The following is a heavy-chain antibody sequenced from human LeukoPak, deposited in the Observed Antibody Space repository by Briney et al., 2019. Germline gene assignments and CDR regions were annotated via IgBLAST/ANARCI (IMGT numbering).Heavy chain of an antibody. V-gene: IGHV3-21*01. CDR2: ISSSSNYI. Sequence: GRSLRLSCAASGFIFSSYSMNWVRQAPGKGLEWVSSISSSSNYIYYADSVKGRFTISRDNDKNSLYLQMNSLRAEDTAVYYCAGGYCSSTSCKPFWFDPWGQGTLVTVSS. CDR1: GFIFSSYS. J-gene: IGHJ5*02. D-gene: IGHD2-2*01. CDR3: AGGYCSSTSCKPFWFDP.